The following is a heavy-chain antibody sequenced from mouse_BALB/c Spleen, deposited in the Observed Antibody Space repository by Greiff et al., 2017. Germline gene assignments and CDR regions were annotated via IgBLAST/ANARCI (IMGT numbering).Heavy chain of an antibody. CDR2: ISSGSSTI. J-gene: IGHJ2*01. CDR1: GFTFSSFG. Sequence: EVQGVESGGGLVQPGGSRKLSCAASGFTFSSFGMHWVRQAPEKGLEWVAYISSGSSTIYYADTVKGRFTISRDNPKNTLFLQMTSLRSEDTAMYYCARGPALDYWGQGTTLTVSS. V-gene: IGHV5-17*02. CDR3: ARGPALDY.